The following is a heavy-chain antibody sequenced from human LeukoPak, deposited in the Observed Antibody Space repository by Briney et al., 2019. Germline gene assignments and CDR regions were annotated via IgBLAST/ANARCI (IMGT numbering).Heavy chain of an antibody. CDR2: INSDGSST. D-gene: IGHD6-6*01. V-gene: IGHV3-74*01. Sequence: GGSLRLSCAASGFMFSSYWMHWVRQAPGKGLVWVSRINSDGSSTSYVDSVKGRFTISRDNAKNTLYLQMNSLRAEDTAVYYCATSMAGNNWFAPGGQGPLVTVSS. CDR1: GFMFSSYW. J-gene: IGHJ5*02. CDR3: ATSMAGNNWFAP.